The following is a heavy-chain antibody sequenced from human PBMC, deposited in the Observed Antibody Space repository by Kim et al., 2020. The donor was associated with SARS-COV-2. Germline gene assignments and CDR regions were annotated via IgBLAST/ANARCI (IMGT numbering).Heavy chain of an antibody. J-gene: IGHJ6*02. V-gene: IGHV4-39*01. CDR1: GGSISSSSYY. CDR3: AGRDIVATTLGYSYGPYYYYYGMDV. CDR2: IYYSGST. Sequence: SETLSLTCTVSGGSISSSSYYWGWIRQPPGKGLEWIGSIYYSGSTYYNPSLKSRVTISVDTSKNQFSLKLSSVTAADTAVYYCAGRDIVATTLGYSYGPYYYYYGMDVWGQGTTVTVSS. D-gene: IGHD5-12*01.